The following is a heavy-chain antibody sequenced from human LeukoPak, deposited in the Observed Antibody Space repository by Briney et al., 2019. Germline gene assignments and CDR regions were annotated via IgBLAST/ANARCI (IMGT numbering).Heavy chain of an antibody. J-gene: IGHJ4*02. D-gene: IGHD3-9*01. V-gene: IGHV4-59*08. CDR1: GGSISSYY. Sequence: SETLSLTCTVSGGSISSYYWSWIRQPPGKGLEWVGYIYYSGSPNYNPSLKSRVTISVDTSKNQFSLKLSSVTAADTAVYYCARFPFYDILTGLEAPFDYWGQGTLVTVSS. CDR2: IYYSGSP. CDR3: ARFPFYDILTGLEAPFDY.